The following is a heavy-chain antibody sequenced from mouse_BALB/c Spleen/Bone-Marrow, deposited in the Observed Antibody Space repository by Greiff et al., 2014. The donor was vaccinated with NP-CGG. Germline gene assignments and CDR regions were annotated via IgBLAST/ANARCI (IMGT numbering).Heavy chain of an antibody. Sequence: VQLKESGGGLVQPGGSLRLSCATSGFTFTDYYMSWVRQPPGKALEWLGFIRNKASGYTTDYSTSVKGRFTISRDNSQSILYLQMNTLRAEDSATYYCAREYGYFYVWGAGTTVTVSS. D-gene: IGHD1-1*02. CDR3: AREYGYFYV. V-gene: IGHV7-3*02. CDR1: GFTFTDYY. CDR2: IRNKASGYTT. J-gene: IGHJ1*01.